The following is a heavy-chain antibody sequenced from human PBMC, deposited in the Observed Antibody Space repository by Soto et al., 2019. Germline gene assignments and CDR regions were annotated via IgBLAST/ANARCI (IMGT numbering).Heavy chain of an antibody. J-gene: IGHJ4*02. CDR3: AKSHCSGDGCFRPTCCFDY. D-gene: IGHD2-15*01. CDR2: ISYDASHK. Sequence: QVQLVESGGGVVQPGRSLRLSCAASGFTFSSFGMHWVRQAPGKGLEWVAIISYDASHKYYADSVKGRFTISRDNSKNTQLLQRNSLRAEGTAVYYCAKSHCSGDGCFRPTCCFDYWGQGSLVAVSS. V-gene: IGHV3-30*18. CDR1: GFTFSSFG.